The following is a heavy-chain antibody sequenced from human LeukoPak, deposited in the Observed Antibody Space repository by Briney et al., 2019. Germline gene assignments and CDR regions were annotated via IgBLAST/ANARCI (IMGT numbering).Heavy chain of an antibody. V-gene: IGHV4-59*12. J-gene: IGHJ6*03. CDR3: ARRVGGVLPYYYYYYMDV. CDR2: IYYSGST. D-gene: IGHD2-8*02. CDR1: GGSISSYY. Sequence: SETLSLTCTVSGGSISSYYWSWIRQPPGKGLEWIGYIYYSGSTNYNPSLKSRVTISVDTSKNQFSLKLSSVTAADTAVYYCARRVGGVLPYYYYYYMDVWGKGTTVTISS.